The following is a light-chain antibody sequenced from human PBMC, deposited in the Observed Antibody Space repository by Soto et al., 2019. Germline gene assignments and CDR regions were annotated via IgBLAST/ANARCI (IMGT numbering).Light chain of an antibody. CDR3: QQYGTSSFT. V-gene: IGKV3-20*01. Sequence: ENVLTQSPGTLSVSPGERATLSCRASQSLGVNSLAWYQQRPGLAPRLLIFDTSRRASGIPDRFSGSGSGTDFTLTISRLEPEDSAVYSCQQYGTSSFTFGPGTKVDIK. J-gene: IGKJ3*01. CDR1: QSLGVNS. CDR2: DTS.